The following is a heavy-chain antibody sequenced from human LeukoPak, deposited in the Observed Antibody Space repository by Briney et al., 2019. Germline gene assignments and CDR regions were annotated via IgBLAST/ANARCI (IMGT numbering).Heavy chain of an antibody. J-gene: IGHJ4*02. CDR1: GYTFTGYY. D-gene: IGHD4-17*01. CDR3: AREDDYGDHEY. CDR2: IIPILGIA. Sequence: GASVKVSCKASGYTFTGYYMHWVRQAPGQGLEWMGRIIPILGIANYAQKFQGRVTITADKSTSTAYMELSSLRSEDTAVYYCAREDDYGDHEYWGQGTLVTVSS. V-gene: IGHV1-69*04.